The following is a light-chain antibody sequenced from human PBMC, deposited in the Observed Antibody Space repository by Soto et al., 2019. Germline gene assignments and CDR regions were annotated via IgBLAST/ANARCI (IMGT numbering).Light chain of an antibody. Sequence: VQITTSPSTLSASVGDRVTITCRASQNVNKWLAWFQQKPGKAPELLIYTASNLQSGVPSRFSGSGSGTDFTLTISSLQPEDVATYYCQKYDSAPRTFGQGSKVDIK. CDR3: QKYDSAPRT. J-gene: IGKJ1*01. V-gene: IGKV1-5*01. CDR1: QNVNKW. CDR2: TAS.